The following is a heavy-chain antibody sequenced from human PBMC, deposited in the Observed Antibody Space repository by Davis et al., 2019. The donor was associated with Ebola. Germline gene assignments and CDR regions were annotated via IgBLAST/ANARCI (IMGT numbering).Heavy chain of an antibody. D-gene: IGHD3-22*01. J-gene: IGHJ5*02. CDR2: ISAYNGNT. V-gene: IGHV1-18*01. CDR1: GYTFTSYG. Sequence: ASVKVSCKASGYTFTSYGISWVRQAPGQGLEWMGWISAYNGNTNYAQKLQGRVTMTTDTSTSTAYMELRSLRSDDTAVYYCARDRAYYYDSSGYYGTYNWFDPWGQGTLVTVSS. CDR3: ARDRAYYYDSSGYYGTYNWFDP.